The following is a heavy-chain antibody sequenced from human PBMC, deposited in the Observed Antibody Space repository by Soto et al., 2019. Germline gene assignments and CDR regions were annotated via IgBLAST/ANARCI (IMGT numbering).Heavy chain of an antibody. CDR1: GGSISSSSDY. D-gene: IGHD6-25*01. J-gene: IGHJ5*02. V-gene: IGHV4-39*01. CDR3: GRQVSGTAALFDP. Sequence: QLQLQESGPGLVKPSATLSLTCTVSGGSISSSSDYWGWIRPPPGKGLEWIGSIYYSGSTYYNPPLKSRVTITVDTSKNQFSLKLSSVTAADAAVYYCGRQVSGTAALFDPWGQGTLVTVSS. CDR2: IYYSGST.